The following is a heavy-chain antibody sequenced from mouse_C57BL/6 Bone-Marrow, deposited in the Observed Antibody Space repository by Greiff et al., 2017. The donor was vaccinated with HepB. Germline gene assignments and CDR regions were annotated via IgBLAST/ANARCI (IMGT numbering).Heavy chain of an antibody. D-gene: IGHD1-1*01. CDR2: INPGSGGT. J-gene: IGHJ1*03. CDR1: GYAFTNYL. CDR3: ARLGDYYGSRGYFDV. Sequence: VKLMESGAELVRPGTSVKVSCKASGYAFTNYLIEWVKQRPGQGLEWIGVINPGSGGTNYNEKFKGKATLTADKSSSTAYMQLSSLTSEDSAVYFCARLGDYYGSRGYFDVWGTGTTVTVSS. V-gene: IGHV1-54*01.